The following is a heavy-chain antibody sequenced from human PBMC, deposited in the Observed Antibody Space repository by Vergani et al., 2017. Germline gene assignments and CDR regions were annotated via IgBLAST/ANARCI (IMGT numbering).Heavy chain of an antibody. CDR3: ASGKYYSDSTSHFRGRYFDV. Sequence: QLQESGPGLVKASETLSLTCTVSGDSIISRSYYWGWIRQPPGKGLEWIGSIYNSGNGESSSSLKSRVTISADTSKNQFSLRLTSVTAADTAVYYCASGKYYSDSTSHFRGRYFDVWVRGTLVTVPS. D-gene: IGHD3-16*01. CDR1: GDSIISRSYY. V-gene: IGHV4-39*01. CDR2: IYNSGNG. J-gene: IGHJ2*01.